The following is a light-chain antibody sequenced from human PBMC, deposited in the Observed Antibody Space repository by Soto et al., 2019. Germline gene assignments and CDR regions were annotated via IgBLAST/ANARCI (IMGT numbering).Light chain of an antibody. J-gene: IGKJ4*01. Sequence: EMVMKKSPATLSVSPGERATLSCRASQSVNYNLAWYQQKPGQAPRLLIYSASTRATGTPARFSGSGSGTEFALTISRLQSEDFAVYYCQQYNNGLPLTFGGGTKVDTK. V-gene: IGKV3D-15*01. CDR3: QQYNNGLPLT. CDR1: QSVNYN. CDR2: SAS.